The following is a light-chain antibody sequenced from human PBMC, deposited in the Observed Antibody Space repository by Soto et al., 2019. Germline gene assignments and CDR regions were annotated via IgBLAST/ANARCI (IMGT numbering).Light chain of an antibody. V-gene: IGKV3-20*01. CDR1: QSVSSSY. J-gene: IGKJ3*01. Sequence: EIVLTQSPATLSLSPGERATLSCRASQSVSSSYLAWYQQKPGQAPRLLIYGISKRATDIPDRFSGSGSGTDFTLTISRLEPEDFAVYYCQQYGSSPFTFSPGTKVDI. CDR3: QQYGSSPFT. CDR2: GIS.